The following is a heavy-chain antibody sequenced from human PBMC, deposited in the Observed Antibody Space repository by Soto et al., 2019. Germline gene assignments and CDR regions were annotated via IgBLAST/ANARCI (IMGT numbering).Heavy chain of an antibody. J-gene: IGHJ4*02. CDR1: GGSISSDY. CDR3: ARHGDTAMALYHFDF. D-gene: IGHD5-18*01. Sequence: QVQLQESGPGLVKPSETLSLTCTVSGGSISSDYWSWIRQSPGKGLEWIGYIYYTGSTNYNPSLKSRVTISADTSKNPFSLRLSSVTAADTAVYYCARHGDTAMALYHFDFWGQGTLVTVSS. V-gene: IGHV4-59*08. CDR2: IYYTGST.